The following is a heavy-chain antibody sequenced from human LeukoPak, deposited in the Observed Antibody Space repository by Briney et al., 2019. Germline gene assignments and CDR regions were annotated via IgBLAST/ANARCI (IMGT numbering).Heavy chain of an antibody. D-gene: IGHD6-6*01. J-gene: IGHJ6*02. CDR3: VREEPQLVHYGMDV. CDR2: LNSDGTTT. CDR1: GFTFSSYW. Sequence: GGALRLSCAASGFTFSSYWMHWVRHAPGEGLVWVSRLNSDGTTTDYANSVKGRFTISRDNAKNTLYLQMNSLRAEDTAVYYSVREEPQLVHYGMDVWGQGTTVTVSS. V-gene: IGHV3-74*01.